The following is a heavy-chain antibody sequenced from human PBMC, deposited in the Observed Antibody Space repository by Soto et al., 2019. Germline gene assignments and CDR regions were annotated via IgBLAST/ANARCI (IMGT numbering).Heavy chain of an antibody. J-gene: IGHJ6*02. CDR2: IYYSGST. CDR3: ARPDYDILTYGMDV. D-gene: IGHD3-9*01. CDR1: GGSISSSSYY. V-gene: IGHV4-39*01. Sequence: QLQLQESGPGLVKPSETLSLTCTVSGGSISSSSYYWGWIRQPPGKGLEWIGSIYYSGSTYYNPSLKSRVTISVDTSKNQFSLKLSSVTAADTAVYYCARPDYDILTYGMDVWGQGTTVTVSS.